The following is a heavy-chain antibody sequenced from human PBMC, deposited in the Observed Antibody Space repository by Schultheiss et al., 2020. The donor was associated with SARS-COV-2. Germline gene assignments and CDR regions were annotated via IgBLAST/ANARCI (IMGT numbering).Heavy chain of an antibody. CDR3: AREVSAAAFDY. V-gene: IGHV4-31*03. CDR1: GGSISSGGYY. Sequence: LRLSCTVSGGSISSGGYYWSWIRQHPGKGLEWIGYIYYSGSTYYNPSLKSRVTISVDTSKNQFSLKLSSVTAADTAVYYCAREVSAAAFDYWGQGTLVTVS. CDR2: IYYSGST. D-gene: IGHD2-2*01. J-gene: IGHJ4*02.